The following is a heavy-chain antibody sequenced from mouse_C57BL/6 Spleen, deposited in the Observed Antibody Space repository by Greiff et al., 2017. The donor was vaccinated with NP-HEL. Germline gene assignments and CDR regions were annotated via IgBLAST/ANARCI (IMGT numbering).Heavy chain of an antibody. V-gene: IGHV1-22*01. CDR2: INPNNGGT. J-gene: IGHJ4*01. D-gene: IGHD2-2*01. CDR1: GYTFTDYN. CDR3: ARGENGYDEDAMDY. Sequence: EVQLQESGPELVKPGASVKMSCKASGYTFTDYNMHWVKQSHGKSLEWIGYINPNNGGTSYNQKFKGKATLTVNKSSSTAYMELRSLTSEDSAVYYCARGENGYDEDAMDYWGQGTSVTVSS.